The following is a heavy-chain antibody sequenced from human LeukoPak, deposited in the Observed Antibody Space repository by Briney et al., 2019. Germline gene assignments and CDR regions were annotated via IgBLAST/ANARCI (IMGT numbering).Heavy chain of an antibody. CDR1: GGSISSSSYY. Sequence: SETLSLTCTVSGGSISSSSYYWGWIRQPPGKGLEWIGSIYYSGSTYYNPSLKSRVTISVDTSKNQFSLKLSSVTAADTAVYYCARLGFFAYWGQGTLVTVSS. CDR3: ARLGFFAY. V-gene: IGHV4-39*01. CDR2: IYYSGST. J-gene: IGHJ4*02.